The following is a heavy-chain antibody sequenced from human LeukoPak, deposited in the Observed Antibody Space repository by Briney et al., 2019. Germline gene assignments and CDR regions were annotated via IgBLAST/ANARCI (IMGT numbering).Heavy chain of an antibody. Sequence: PSETLSLTCTVSGGSISSSNYYWGWIRQPPGKGLEWIGYIYYTGKTYYNPSLKSRVTISVDTSKNQFSLKVSSVTATDTAVYYCARDFFGRAAGTGNWFDPWGQGTLVTVSS. CDR1: GGSISSSNYY. CDR2: IYYTGKT. V-gene: IGHV4-39*07. CDR3: ARDFFGRAAGTGNWFDP. J-gene: IGHJ5*02. D-gene: IGHD6-13*01.